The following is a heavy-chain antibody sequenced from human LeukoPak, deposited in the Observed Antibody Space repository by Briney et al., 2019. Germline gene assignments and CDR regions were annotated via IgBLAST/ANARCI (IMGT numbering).Heavy chain of an antibody. CDR1: GGSFSGYY. CDR3: ARASSSGYYRHFDY. D-gene: IGHD3-22*01. V-gene: IGHV4-34*01. Sequence: SETLSLTCAVYGGSFSGYYWSWIRQPPGKGLEWIGEINHSGSTNYNPSLKSRVTISVDTSKNQFSLKLSSVTAADTAVYYCARASSSGYYRHFDYWGQGTLVTVSS. CDR2: INHSGST. J-gene: IGHJ4*02.